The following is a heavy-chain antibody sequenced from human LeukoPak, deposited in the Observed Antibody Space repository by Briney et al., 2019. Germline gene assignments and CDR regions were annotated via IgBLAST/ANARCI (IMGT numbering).Heavy chain of an antibody. CDR1: GFTFSSYG. CDR3: AKDSRIPAAVYWFDP. CDR2: ISYDGSNK. Sequence: GGSLRLSCAASGFTFSSYGMHWVRQAPGKGLEWVAVISYDGSNKYYADSVKGRFTISRDNSKNTLYLQMNSLRAEDTAVYYCAKDSRIPAAVYWFDPWGQGTLVTVSS. J-gene: IGHJ5*02. V-gene: IGHV3-30*18. D-gene: IGHD6-13*01.